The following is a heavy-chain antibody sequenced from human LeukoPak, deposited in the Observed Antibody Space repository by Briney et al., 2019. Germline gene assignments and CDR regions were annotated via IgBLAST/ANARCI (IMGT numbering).Heavy chain of an antibody. CDR1: GYTFTSYD. V-gene: IGHV1-8*01. D-gene: IGHD6-6*01. Sequence: ASVKVSCKASGYTFTSYDINWVRQATGQGLEWMGWMNPNSGDTGYAQKFQGRVTMTRNTSISTAYMELSSLRSEDTAVYYCARGPRASSSSHFDYWGQGTLVTVSS. J-gene: IGHJ4*02. CDR2: MNPNSGDT. CDR3: ARGPRASSSSHFDY.